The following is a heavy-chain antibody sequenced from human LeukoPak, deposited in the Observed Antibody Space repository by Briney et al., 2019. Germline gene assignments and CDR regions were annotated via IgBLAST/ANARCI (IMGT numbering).Heavy chain of an antibody. Sequence: SETLSLTCAVYGGSFSGYYWSWIRQPPGKGLEWIGEINHSGSTIYNPSLKSRVTISIDTSKNQFSLKLSSVTAADTAVYYCARSGYSSSWYVRGWFDPWGQGTLVTVSS. CDR1: GGSFSGYY. V-gene: IGHV4-34*01. D-gene: IGHD6-13*01. J-gene: IGHJ5*02. CDR2: INHSGST. CDR3: ARSGYSSSWYVRGWFDP.